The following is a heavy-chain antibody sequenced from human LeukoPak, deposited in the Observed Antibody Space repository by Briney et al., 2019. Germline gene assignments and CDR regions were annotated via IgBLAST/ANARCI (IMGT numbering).Heavy chain of an antibody. CDR3: ARFYDNYFDY. D-gene: IGHD5/OR15-5a*01. CDR2: INHSGST. Sequence: SETLSLTCAVYGGSFSGYYWSWIRQPPGKGLEWIGEINHSGSTNYNPSLKSRVTISVDKSKNQFSLKLSSVTAADTAVYYCARFYDNYFDYWGQGTLVTVSS. V-gene: IGHV4-34*01. J-gene: IGHJ4*02. CDR1: GGSFSGYY.